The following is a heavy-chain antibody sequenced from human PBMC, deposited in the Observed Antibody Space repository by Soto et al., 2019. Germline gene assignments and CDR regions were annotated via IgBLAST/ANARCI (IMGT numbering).Heavy chain of an antibody. Sequence: QLRLQESGPGLVKSSETLSLTCTVSGGSVRSSSYYWGWIRQPPGKGLEWIASIYYSGRTHNNPALKRRVTISIDTYTNQFSLKMNSVTAADTAVYDCARHEGGAAADRPLDYWGQGTLVTVSS. CDR3: ARHEGGAAADRPLDY. CDR2: IYYSGRT. V-gene: IGHV4-39*01. J-gene: IGHJ4*02. CDR1: GGSVRSSSYY. D-gene: IGHD6-13*01.